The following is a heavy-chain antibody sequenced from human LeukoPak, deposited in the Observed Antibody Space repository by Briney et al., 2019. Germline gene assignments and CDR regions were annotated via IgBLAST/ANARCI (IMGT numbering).Heavy chain of an antibody. Sequence: ASVKVSCKVSGYTLTELSMHWVRQAPGKGLEWMGGFDPEDGETIYAQKFQGRVTITADESTSTAYMELSSLRSEDTAVYYCARVPKYQLLGNYYGMDVWGQGTTVTVSS. J-gene: IGHJ6*02. CDR2: FDPEDGET. D-gene: IGHD2-2*01. V-gene: IGHV1-24*01. CDR3: ARVPKYQLLGNYYGMDV. CDR1: GYTLTELS.